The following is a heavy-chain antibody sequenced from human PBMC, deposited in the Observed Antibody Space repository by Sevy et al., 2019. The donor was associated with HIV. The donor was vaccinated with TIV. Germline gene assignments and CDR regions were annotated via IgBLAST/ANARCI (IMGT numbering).Heavy chain of an antibody. CDR1: GFTFSSYV. J-gene: IGHJ5*02. Sequence: GGSLRLSCTASGFTFSSYVISWVRQAPGKGLEWVSYISSSSSYTNYADSVKGRFTISRDNAKNSLYLQMNSLRAEDTAVYYCATEAGSSTAYNWFDPWGQGTLVTVSS. D-gene: IGHD2-2*01. V-gene: IGHV3-21*05. CDR2: ISSSSSYT. CDR3: ATEAGSSTAYNWFDP.